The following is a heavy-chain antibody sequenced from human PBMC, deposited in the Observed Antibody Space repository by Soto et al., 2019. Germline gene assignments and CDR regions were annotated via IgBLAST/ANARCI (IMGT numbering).Heavy chain of an antibody. D-gene: IGHD2-21*02. CDR3: ARGGDWQFDY. V-gene: IGHV4-4*02. CDR2: FHHSGRT. Sequence: QVQLQESGPGLVKPSGTLSLTCAVSGDSISSDKWWSWVRQPPGKGLEWIGEFHHSGRTNYNPSLKSRVTILVEKSNNQVSLELSSMTAADPAVYYCARGGDWQFDYWGQGTLVTVSS. CDR1: GDSISSDKW. J-gene: IGHJ4*02.